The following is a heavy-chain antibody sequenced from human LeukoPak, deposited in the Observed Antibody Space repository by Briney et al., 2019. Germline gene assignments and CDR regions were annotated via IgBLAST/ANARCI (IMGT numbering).Heavy chain of an antibody. CDR3: AKGNYDSSGYYYFDY. Sequence: PGGSLRLSCAASGFTFSSYGMHWVRQAPGKGLEWMAVIWYDGSNKYYADSVKGRFTISRDNSKNTLYLQMNSLRAEDTAVYYCAKGNYDSSGYYYFDYWGQGTLVTVFS. D-gene: IGHD3-22*01. V-gene: IGHV3-33*06. CDR1: GFTFSSYG. J-gene: IGHJ4*02. CDR2: IWYDGSNK.